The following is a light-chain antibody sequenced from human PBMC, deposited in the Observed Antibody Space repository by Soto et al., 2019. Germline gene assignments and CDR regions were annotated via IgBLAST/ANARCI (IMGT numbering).Light chain of an antibody. J-gene: IGKJ1*01. CDR1: QSISDT. CDR2: GAS. V-gene: IGKV3-15*01. CDR3: QQYNNRPWT. Sequence: EIVMTQSPVTLSVSPGGRATLSCRASQSISDTLAWYQQKPGQAPRLLIHGASTRAPGFPARFSGSGSGTDFTLTISSLQSEDFAVYYCQQYNNRPWTFGQGTKVEIK.